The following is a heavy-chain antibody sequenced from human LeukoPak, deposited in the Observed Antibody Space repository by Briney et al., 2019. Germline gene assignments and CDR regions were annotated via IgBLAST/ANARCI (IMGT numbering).Heavy chain of an antibody. D-gene: IGHD3-3*01. CDR1: GFTFSNYW. Sequence: GGSLRLSCAASGFTFSNYWMSWVRQAPGKGLEWVANIKQDGSEKYYVDSVKGRFTISRDHAKNSLYLQMNSLRAEDTAVYYCARVGGYDFWSGYYPLDVWGQGTTVTVSS. V-gene: IGHV3-7*01. J-gene: IGHJ6*02. CDR2: IKQDGSEK. CDR3: ARVGGYDFWSGYYPLDV.